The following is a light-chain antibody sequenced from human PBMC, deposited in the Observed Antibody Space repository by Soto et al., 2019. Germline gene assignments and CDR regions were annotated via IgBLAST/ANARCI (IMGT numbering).Light chain of an antibody. CDR1: SGHSSYA. Sequence: QPVLTQSPSASASLGASVKLTCTLSSGHSSYAIAWHQQQPEKGPRYLMKLNSDGSHSKGDGIPDRCSGSSSGAERYLTFSSLQSEDEADYYCQTWGTGIWVFGGGTKVTVL. J-gene: IGLJ3*02. CDR3: QTWGTGIWV. CDR2: LNSDGSH. V-gene: IGLV4-69*01.